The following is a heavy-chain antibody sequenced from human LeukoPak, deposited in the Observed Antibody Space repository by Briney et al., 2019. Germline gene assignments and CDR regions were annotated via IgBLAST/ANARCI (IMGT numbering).Heavy chain of an antibody. CDR1: GFTFSSYS. CDR3: ARSYRGSKSTFDY. D-gene: IGHD3-16*01. V-gene: IGHV3-48*04. Sequence: GSLRLSCAASGFTFSSYSMNWVRQAPGKGLEWVSYISSSSSTIYYADSVKGRFTISRDNAKNSLYLQMNSLRAEDTAVYYCARSYRGSKSTFDYWGQGTLVTVSS. CDR2: ISSSSSTI. J-gene: IGHJ4*02.